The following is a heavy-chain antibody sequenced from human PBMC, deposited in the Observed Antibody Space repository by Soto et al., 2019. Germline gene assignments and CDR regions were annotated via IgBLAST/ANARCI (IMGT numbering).Heavy chain of an antibody. CDR1: GFAFNNYG. CDR2: ISKSDYT. CDR3: AREDSIIIPAVSDF. D-gene: IGHD2-2*01. J-gene: IGHJ4*02. V-gene: IGHV3-21*01. Sequence: GGSLRLSCTVSGFAFNNYGINWVRQAPGKGLEWVSSISKSDYTYYSDSVKGRFTISRDNAKNSVSLQMNTLRVEDTAVYFCAREDSIIIPAVSDFWGQGTLVTVSS.